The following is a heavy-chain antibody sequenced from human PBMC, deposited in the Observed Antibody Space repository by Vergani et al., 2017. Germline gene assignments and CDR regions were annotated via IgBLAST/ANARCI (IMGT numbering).Heavy chain of an antibody. CDR3: AKIRLPHYYYYGMDV. V-gene: IGHV3-23*04. J-gene: IGHJ6*02. CDR2: ISGSGGST. D-gene: IGHD4-11*01. CDR1: GFTFDDYG. Sequence: EVQLVESGGGVVRPGGSLRLSCAASGFTFDDYGMSWVRQAPGKGLEWVSAISGSGGSTYYADSVKGRFTISRDNSKNTLYLQMNSLRAEDTAVYYCAKIRLPHYYYYGMDVWGQGTTVTVSS.